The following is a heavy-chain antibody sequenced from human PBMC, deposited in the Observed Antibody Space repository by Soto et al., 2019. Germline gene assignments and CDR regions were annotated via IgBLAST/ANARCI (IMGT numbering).Heavy chain of an antibody. CDR1: GFIFSGPV. D-gene: IGHD3-22*01. CDR2: IRNKANNYAT. J-gene: IGHJ5*02. CDR3: TTTWSSGYP. Sequence: GGSLRLSCAASGFIFSGPVMHWVRQASGKGLEWVGRIRNKANNYATAYAASVRGRFTISRDDSKNTAYLQMNSLKTEDTAVYYCTTTWSSGYPWGQGTLVTVSS. V-gene: IGHV3-73*01.